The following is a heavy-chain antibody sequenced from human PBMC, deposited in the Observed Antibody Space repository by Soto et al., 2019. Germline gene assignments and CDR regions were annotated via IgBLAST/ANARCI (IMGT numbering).Heavy chain of an antibody. V-gene: IGHV4-59*08. J-gene: IGHJ4*02. CDR2: IYDSGST. CDR3: EGDIGSGRYRFDY. Sequence: SETLSLTCTVSDGSISSYYWSWLRQPPGKGLEWIGYIYDSGSTIYNPSLKSRVTISVDRPNNQFSLKLSSVTAADTAIYYCEGDIGSGRYRFDYRGRGTLVTVSS. D-gene: IGHD1-26*01. CDR1: DGSISSYY.